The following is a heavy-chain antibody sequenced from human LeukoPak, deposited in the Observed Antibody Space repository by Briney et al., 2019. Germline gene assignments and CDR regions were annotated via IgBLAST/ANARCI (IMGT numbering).Heavy chain of an antibody. J-gene: IGHJ4*02. D-gene: IGHD5-12*01. V-gene: IGHV1-2*02. CDR3: ARDYGGILVAETFDY. Sequence: ASVKVSYKASGYTFTGYYIHWVRQAPGQGLEWMGWINPNSGGTNYAQNFQDRVTMTRDTSISTAYMGLSRLRSDDTAVYYCARDYGGILVAETFDYWGQGTLVTVSS. CDR2: INPNSGGT. CDR1: GYTFTGYY.